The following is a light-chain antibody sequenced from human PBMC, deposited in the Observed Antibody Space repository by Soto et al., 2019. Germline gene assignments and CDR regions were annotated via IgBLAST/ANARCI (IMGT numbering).Light chain of an antibody. CDR3: QHYGSSPKT. CDR2: GAS. CDR1: QSVSSSY. Sequence: EIVLTQSPGTLSLSPGERATLSCRASQSVSSSYLAWYQQKPGQAPRLLIYGASSRATGIPDRFSGSGSGTDFTLTISRLEPEDFAVYYCQHYGSSPKTFGKGTKV. V-gene: IGKV3-20*01. J-gene: IGKJ1*01.